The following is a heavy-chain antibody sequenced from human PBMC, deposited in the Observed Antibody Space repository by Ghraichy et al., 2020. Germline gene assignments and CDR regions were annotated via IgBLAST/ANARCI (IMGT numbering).Heavy chain of an antibody. J-gene: IGHJ4*02. CDR1: GYTFTGYY. V-gene: IGHV1-2*04. D-gene: IGHD6-13*01. CDR2: INSNSGGT. CDR3: ASSSSSFGPFDD. Sequence: ASVKVSCKASGYTFTGYYIHWVRQAPGQGLEWMGWINSNSGGTNYAQSFPGWVTLTRDRSISTAYMELHSLTSGHTAVYYCASSSSSFGPFDDWGQGTLVTVSS.